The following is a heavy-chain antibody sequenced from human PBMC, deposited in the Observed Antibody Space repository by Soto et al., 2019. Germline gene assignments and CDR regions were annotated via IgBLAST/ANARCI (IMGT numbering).Heavy chain of an antibody. D-gene: IGHD3-10*01. Sequence: GGSLRLSCAASGFTFISYAMSWVRQAPGKGLEWVSAISGSGGSTYYADSVKGRFTISRDNSKNTLYLQMNSLRASDTAMYYCATRRFSSPESSPWGQGTLVTVSS. J-gene: IGHJ5*02. V-gene: IGHV3-23*01. CDR2: ISGSGGST. CDR1: GFTFISYA. CDR3: ATRRFSSPESSP.